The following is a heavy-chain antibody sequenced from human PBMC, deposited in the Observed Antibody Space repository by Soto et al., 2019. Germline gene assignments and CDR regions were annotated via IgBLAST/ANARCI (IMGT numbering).Heavy chain of an antibody. J-gene: IGHJ4*02. Sequence: EVQLVESGGGSATPGGSLRLSCVASGFIFRNDWMNWVRQAPGKGLEWVARIKTKIIDGGTTDYAAPVNGRFFISRDDSQNTLFLQMNSLQTEDTAVYYCMTPADINGRGQWGQGTLVTVAP. D-gene: IGHD2-8*01. CDR1: GFIFRNDW. CDR3: MTPADINGRGQ. CDR2: IKTKIIDGGTT. V-gene: IGHV3-15*01.